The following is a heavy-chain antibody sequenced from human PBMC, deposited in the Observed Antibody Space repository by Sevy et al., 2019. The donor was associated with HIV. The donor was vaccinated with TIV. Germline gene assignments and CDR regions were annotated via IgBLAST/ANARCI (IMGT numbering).Heavy chain of an antibody. Sequence: GGSLRLSCEASGFTFSSYGIHWVRQAPGKGLEWVAVISYDGSKEYYGDSVKGRFTISRDNSKNTVSLQMNSLRAEVTAVDYCAKDISQWGYYYDRRGYFGFDYWGQGTLVTVSS. CDR2: ISYDGSKE. CDR3: AKDISQWGYYYDRRGYFGFDY. D-gene: IGHD3-22*01. V-gene: IGHV3-30*18. CDR1: GFTFSSYG. J-gene: IGHJ4*02.